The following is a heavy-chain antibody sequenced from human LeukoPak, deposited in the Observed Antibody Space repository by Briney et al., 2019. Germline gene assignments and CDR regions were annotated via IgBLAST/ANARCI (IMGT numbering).Heavy chain of an antibody. CDR2: IYSGGTT. V-gene: IGHV3-66*01. CDR3: AKLIDLYCSSTSCYTGGKEQGLDY. D-gene: IGHD2-2*02. CDR1: GFTFSSYS. J-gene: IGHJ4*02. Sequence: GGSLRLSCAASGFTFSSYSMNWVRQAPGKGLEWVSVIYSGGTTYYADSVKGRFTISRDNSKNTLYLQMNSLRAEDTAVYYCAKLIDLYCSSTSCYTGGKEQGLDYWGQGTLVTVSS.